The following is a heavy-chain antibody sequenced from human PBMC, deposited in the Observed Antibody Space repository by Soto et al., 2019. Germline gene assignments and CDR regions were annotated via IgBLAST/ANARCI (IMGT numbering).Heavy chain of an antibody. CDR1: GFTFSTFW. Sequence: PVGSLRLSCAASGFTFSTFWMVWVRQAPGKGPEWVANIKQDGTERYYVDSVKGRFTISRDNAKNSLYLQMNSLRAEDTAVYYCARGTLWNGYQFFDYWGQGTLVTVSS. CDR2: IKQDGTER. CDR3: ARGTLWNGYQFFDY. V-gene: IGHV3-7*01. J-gene: IGHJ4*02. D-gene: IGHD3-3*01.